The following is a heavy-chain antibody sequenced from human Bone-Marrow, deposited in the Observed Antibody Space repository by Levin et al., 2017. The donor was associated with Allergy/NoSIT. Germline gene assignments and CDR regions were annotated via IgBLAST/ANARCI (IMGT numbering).Heavy chain of an antibody. CDR3: AKGRASSSWYRGFDY. CDR2: ISGSGGST. D-gene: IGHD6-13*01. J-gene: IGHJ4*02. CDR1: GFTFSSYA. V-gene: IGHV3-23*01. Sequence: GESLKISCAASGFTFSSYAMSWVRQAPGKGLEWVSAISGSGGSTYYADSVKGRFTISRDNSKNTLYLQINSLRAEDTAVYYCAKGRASSSWYRGFDYWGQGTLVTVSS.